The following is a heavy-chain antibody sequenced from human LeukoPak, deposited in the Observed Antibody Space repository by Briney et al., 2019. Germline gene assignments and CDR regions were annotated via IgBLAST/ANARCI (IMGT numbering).Heavy chain of an antibody. D-gene: IGHD3-22*01. V-gene: IGHV5-51*01. CDR2: IYPGDSDT. CDR1: GYSFTSYW. J-gene: IGHJ6*03. CDR3: ARHKPLYCYDSSRYYYMDV. Sequence: GESLKISCRGSGYSFTSYWIGWVRQMPGKGLEWMGIIYPGDSDTRYSPSFQGQVTISADKSISTAYLQWSSLKASDTAMYYCARHKPLYCYDSSRYYYMDVWGKGTTVTVSS.